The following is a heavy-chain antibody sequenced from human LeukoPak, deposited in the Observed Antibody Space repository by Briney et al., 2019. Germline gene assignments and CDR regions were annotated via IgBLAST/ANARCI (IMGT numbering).Heavy chain of an antibody. CDR3: ARQGAYSSAIGMGY. CDR2: INPSGGGT. CDR1: GYTFNNYY. D-gene: IGHD6-19*01. V-gene: IGHV1-46*02. J-gene: IGHJ4*02. Sequence: ASVEVSCTASGYTFNNYYMYWVRQAPGQGLEWMGMINPSGGGTSYAQKFQGRVTMTRDTSTRTVYMEVSSLKPEDTAVYYCARQGAYSSAIGMGYWGQGTLVTVSS.